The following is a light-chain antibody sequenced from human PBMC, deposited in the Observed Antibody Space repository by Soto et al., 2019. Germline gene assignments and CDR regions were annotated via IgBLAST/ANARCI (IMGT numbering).Light chain of an antibody. CDR1: QIISTY. CDR2: AAY. Sequence: DIQMTQSPSSLTASVGDTVTTTCRASQIISTYLTWYQQKPGKAPKLLIYAAYNLQSGVPSRFSGSGSGTDFTLTISSLQPEDFAAYYCQQSYDMPCTFGQGTKVDIK. J-gene: IGKJ1*01. V-gene: IGKV1-39*01. CDR3: QQSYDMPCT.